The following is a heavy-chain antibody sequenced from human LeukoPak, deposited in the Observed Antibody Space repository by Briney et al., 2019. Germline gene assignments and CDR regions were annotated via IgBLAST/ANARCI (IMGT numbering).Heavy chain of an antibody. J-gene: IGHJ4*02. CDR1: GFTFSDYW. V-gene: IGHV3-7*01. CDR2: IRQDGGEK. Sequence: GGSLRLSCAVSGFTFSDYWMNWVRQAPGKGLEWVASIRQDGGEKSYVDSVKGRLTISRDNTKHPLYLQMSSLRAEDTGVYYCARDGTAAGLYFDLWGQGTLVTVSS. D-gene: IGHD6-13*01. CDR3: ARDGTAAGLYFDL.